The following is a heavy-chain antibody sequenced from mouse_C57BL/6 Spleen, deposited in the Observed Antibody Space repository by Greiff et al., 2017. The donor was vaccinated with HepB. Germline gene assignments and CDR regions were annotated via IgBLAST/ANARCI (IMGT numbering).Heavy chain of an antibody. D-gene: IGHD2-4*01. CDR2: ISYDGSN. CDR3: AREEITEAWFAY. J-gene: IGHJ3*01. CDR1: GYSITSGYY. V-gene: IGHV3-6*01. Sequence: ESGPGLVKPSQSLSLTCSVTGYSITSGYYWNWIRQFPGNKLEWMGYISYDGSNNYNPSLKNRISITRDTSKNQFFLKLNSVTTEDTATYYCAREEITEAWFAYWGQGTLVTVSA.